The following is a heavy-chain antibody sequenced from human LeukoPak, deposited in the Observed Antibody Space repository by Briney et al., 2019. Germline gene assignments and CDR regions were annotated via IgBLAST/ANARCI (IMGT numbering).Heavy chain of an antibody. CDR2: MSPNSGNT. CDR3: ARAHPSYCGGDCYPI. V-gene: IGHV1-8*01. J-gene: IGHJ3*02. Sequence: GASVKVSCKASGYTFTSYDINWVRQAPGQGLEWMGWMSPNSGNTGYAQKFQGRVTMTRNTSISTAYMELSSLRSEDTAVYYCARAHPSYCGGDCYPIWGQGTMVTVSS. D-gene: IGHD2-21*02. CDR1: GYTFTSYD.